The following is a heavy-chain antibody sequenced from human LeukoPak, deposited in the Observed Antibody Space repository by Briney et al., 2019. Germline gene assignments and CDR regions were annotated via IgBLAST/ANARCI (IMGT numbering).Heavy chain of an antibody. J-gene: IGHJ3*02. CDR3: ARVRFFLTDAFDI. D-gene: IGHD3-3*01. Sequence: GESLKISRKGSGYHFTSYWIGWVRQMPGKGLEWMGIIYPGDSDTRYSPSFQGQVTISADKSISTAYLQWSSLKASDTAMYYWARVRFFLTDAFDIWGQGTMVTVSS. V-gene: IGHV5-51*01. CDR2: IYPGDSDT. CDR1: GYHFTSYW.